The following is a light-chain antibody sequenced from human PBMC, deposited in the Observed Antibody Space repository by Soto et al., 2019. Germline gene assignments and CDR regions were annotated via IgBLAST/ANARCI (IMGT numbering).Light chain of an antibody. CDR2: AAS. J-gene: IGKJ2*01. CDR3: QQLNSYPPYT. V-gene: IGKV1-9*01. Sequence: IKLTQSPSSLSASVGDRVTITCRASQGISSYLAWYQQKPGKAPKLLIYAASTLQSGVPSRFSGSGSGTDFTLIISSLQPEDFATYYCQQLNSYPPYTFGQGTKLEIK. CDR1: QGISSY.